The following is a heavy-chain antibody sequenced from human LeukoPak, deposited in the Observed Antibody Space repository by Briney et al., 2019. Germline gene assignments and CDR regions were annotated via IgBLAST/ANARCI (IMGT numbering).Heavy chain of an antibody. Sequence: GGSLRLSCAASGFTFSSYAMHWVRQAPGKGLEWVAVISYDGSNKYYADSVKGRFTISRDNSKNTLYLQMNSLRAEDTAVYYCARRRGYSSSWPPVAGTWRWFDPWGQGTLVTVSS. J-gene: IGHJ5*02. CDR2: ISYDGSNK. CDR3: ARRRGYSSSWPPVAGTWRWFDP. D-gene: IGHD6-13*01. CDR1: GFTFSSYA. V-gene: IGHV3-30*04.